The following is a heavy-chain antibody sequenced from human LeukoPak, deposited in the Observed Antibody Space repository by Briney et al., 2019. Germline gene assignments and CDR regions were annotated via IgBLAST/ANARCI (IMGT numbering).Heavy chain of an antibody. Sequence: GGSLRLSCAASGFTFSSYWMSWVRQTPGKGLEWVANINQDGSEKYYVDSVKGRFTISRDNSKNTLYLQMNSLRAEDTAVYYCAKGTRLLRFLEWLLYFRYWGQGTLVTVSS. D-gene: IGHD3-3*01. V-gene: IGHV3-7*03. CDR1: GFTFSSYW. J-gene: IGHJ4*02. CDR2: INQDGSEK. CDR3: AKGTRLLRFLEWLLYFRY.